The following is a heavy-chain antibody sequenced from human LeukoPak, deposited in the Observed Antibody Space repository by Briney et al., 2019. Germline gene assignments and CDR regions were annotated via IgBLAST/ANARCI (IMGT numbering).Heavy chain of an antibody. D-gene: IGHD1-26*01. J-gene: IGHJ5*02. V-gene: IGHV1-18*01. CDR3: ARDRGSYSANWFDP. CDR1: GYTFTSYG. CDR2: ISAYNGNT. Sequence: ASVKVSCKASGYTFTSYGISWVRQAPGQGLEWMGWISAYNGNTNYAQKLQGRVTMTTDTSTSTAYMELRSLRSDDTAVYYCARDRGSYSANWFDPWGQGTLVTVSP.